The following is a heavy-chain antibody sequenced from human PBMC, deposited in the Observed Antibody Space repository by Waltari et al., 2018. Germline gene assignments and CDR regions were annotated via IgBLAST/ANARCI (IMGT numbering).Heavy chain of an antibody. V-gene: IGHV4-38-2*02. D-gene: IGHD6-6*01. CDR1: GYSISSGYY. J-gene: IGHJ4*02. CDR3: ARERSIAARPNDY. CDR2: IYHSGST. Sequence: QVQLQESGPGLVKPSETLSLTCTVSGYSISSGYYWGWNRQPPGKGLEWIGSIYHSGSTYYNPSLKSRVTISVDTSKNQFSLKLSSVTAADTAVYYCARERSIAARPNDYWGQGTLVTVSS.